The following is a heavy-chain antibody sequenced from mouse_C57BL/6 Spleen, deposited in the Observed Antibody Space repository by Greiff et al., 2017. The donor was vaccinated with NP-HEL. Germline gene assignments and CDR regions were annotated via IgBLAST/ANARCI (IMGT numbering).Heavy chain of an antibody. CDR3: AKTDGSSPAWFAY. Sequence: VQLQQPGAELVKPGASVKMSCKASGYTFTSYWITWVKQRPGQGLEWIGDIYPGSGSTNYNEKFKSKATLTVDTSSSTAYMQLSSLTSEDSAVYYCAKTDGSSPAWFAYWGQGTLVTVSA. J-gene: IGHJ3*01. D-gene: IGHD1-1*01. V-gene: IGHV1-55*01. CDR2: IYPGSGST. CDR1: GYTFTSYW.